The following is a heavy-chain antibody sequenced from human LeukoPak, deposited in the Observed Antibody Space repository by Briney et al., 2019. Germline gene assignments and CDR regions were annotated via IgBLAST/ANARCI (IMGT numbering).Heavy chain of an antibody. CDR3: ARHHILGGYYYYYYMDV. CDR1: GGSISSYY. CDR2: INTSGST. Sequence: SETLSLTCTVSGGSISSYYWSWLRQPAGKGLEWIGRINTSGSTNYNPSLKSRVTISVDTSKNQFSLKLTSVTAADTAVYYCARHHILGGYYYYYYMDVWGKGTTVTVSS. V-gene: IGHV4-4*07. J-gene: IGHJ6*03. D-gene: IGHD3-10*01.